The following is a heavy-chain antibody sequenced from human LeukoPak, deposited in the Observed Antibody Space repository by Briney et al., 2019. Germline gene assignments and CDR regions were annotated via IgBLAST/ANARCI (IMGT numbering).Heavy chain of an antibody. V-gene: IGHV3-48*02. J-gene: IGHJ5*02. CDR1: GFSFSSYG. Sequence: GGSLRLSCAASGFSFSSYGMNWVRQAPGKGLEWISYISSSSTIYYADSVKGRFTISRDNAKNSLYLHMNSLRDEDTAVYYCARDLLGISGSEINWFDPWGQGTLVTVSS. CDR3: ARDLLGISGSEINWFDP. D-gene: IGHD5-12*01. CDR2: ISSSSTI.